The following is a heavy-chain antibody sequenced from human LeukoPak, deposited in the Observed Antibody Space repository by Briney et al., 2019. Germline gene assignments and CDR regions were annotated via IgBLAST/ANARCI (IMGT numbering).Heavy chain of an antibody. CDR2: IIPIFGTA. V-gene: IGHV1-69*13. CDR3: ARNWDYYYYGMDV. CDR1: GGTFSSYA. Sequence: SVKVSCKASGGTFSSYAISWVRQAPGQGLEWMGGIIPIFGTANYAQKFQGRVTITADESTSTAYMELSSLRSEDTAVYYCARNWDYYYYGMDVWGQGTMVTVSS. D-gene: IGHD3-16*01. J-gene: IGHJ6*02.